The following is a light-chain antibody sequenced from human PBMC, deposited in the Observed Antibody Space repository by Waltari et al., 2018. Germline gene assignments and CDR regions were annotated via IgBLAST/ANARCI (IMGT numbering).Light chain of an antibody. CDR2: VTS. J-gene: IGKJ3*01. V-gene: IGKV1-9*01. CDR1: QDIGRY. Sequence: TCRASQDIGRYLAWYQQKPGKAPKLLIYVTSILQSGVSSRFSGSGSGTDFTLTITSLRPEDSATYYGQQVNTSPFTFGPGSKVDVK. CDR3: QQVNTSPFT.